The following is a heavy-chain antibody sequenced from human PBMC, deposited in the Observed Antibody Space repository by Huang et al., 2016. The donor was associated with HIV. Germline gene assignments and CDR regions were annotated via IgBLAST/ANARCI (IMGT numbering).Heavy chain of an antibody. CDR1: GYSFSSYW. J-gene: IGHJ4*02. CDR2: ICPEDSDT. Sequence: VQLVQSGAEVKKPGESLKISCKGSGYSFSSYWIAWVRQMPGKGLEWMGIICPEDSDTTYSPSFEGQVTISADKSIGTAYLQWSSLKASDTAMYYCARRFSSSSGYFDYWGQGSLVTVSS. CDR3: ARRFSSSSGYFDY. V-gene: IGHV5-51*01. D-gene: IGHD6-6*01.